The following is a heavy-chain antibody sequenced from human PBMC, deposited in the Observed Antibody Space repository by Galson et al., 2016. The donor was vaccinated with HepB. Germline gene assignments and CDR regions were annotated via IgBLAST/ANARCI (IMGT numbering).Heavy chain of an antibody. Sequence: SLRLSCAASGFTFSAYGMQWVRQTPDKRLEWVAFIAHDGSLAFYADNVKGRFTASRDNASNTVYLQMNSLRAEDTARYYCTKETARRASGWYFEDWGQGTLVTVSS. J-gene: IGHJ4*02. CDR1: GFTFSAYG. V-gene: IGHV3-30*18. D-gene: IGHD6-19*01. CDR2: IAHDGSLA. CDR3: TKETARRASGWYFED.